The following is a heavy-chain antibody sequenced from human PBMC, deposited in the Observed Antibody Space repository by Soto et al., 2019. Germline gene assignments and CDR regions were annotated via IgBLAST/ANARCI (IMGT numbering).Heavy chain of an antibody. J-gene: IGHJ6*02. CDR1: GFTFDDYT. Sequence: GGSLRLSCAASGFTFDDYTMHWVRQAPGKGLGWVSLISWDGTNTYYADSVKGRSTISRDNARNSLYLQMNSLRAEDTAVYYCVRERGLSSYYGMDVWGQGTTVTVSS. D-gene: IGHD3-10*01. CDR3: VRERGLSSYYGMDV. CDR2: ISWDGTNT. V-gene: IGHV3-43*01.